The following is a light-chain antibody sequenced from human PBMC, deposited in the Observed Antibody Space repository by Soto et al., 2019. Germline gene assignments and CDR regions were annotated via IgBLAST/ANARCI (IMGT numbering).Light chain of an antibody. J-gene: IGKJ4*01. CDR1: QTVASN. CDR3: QQYHKWRPQYS. V-gene: IGKV3-15*01. Sequence: EIVMTQSPATLSVSPGERATLSCRASQTVASNLAWYQQKPGQAPRLLIHGASTRATGVSARFSGSGSGTEVTHTARSLQSEDFAVYDGQQYHKWRPQYSFGGGTKLQIK. CDR2: GAS.